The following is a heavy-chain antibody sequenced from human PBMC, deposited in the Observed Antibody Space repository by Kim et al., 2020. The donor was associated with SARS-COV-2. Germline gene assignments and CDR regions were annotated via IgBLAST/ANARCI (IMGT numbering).Heavy chain of an antibody. J-gene: IGHJ4*02. CDR2: IKRDGSAR. V-gene: IGHV3-7*01. CDR3: GISGI. Sequence: IKRDGSARYYGDSVKGRFTISRDNAKSSVFLQMNSLRSDGTAVYYCGISGIWGQGTLVTVSA.